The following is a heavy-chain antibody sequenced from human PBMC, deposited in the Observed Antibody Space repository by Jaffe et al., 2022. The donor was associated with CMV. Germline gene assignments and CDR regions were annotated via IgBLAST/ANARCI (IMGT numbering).Heavy chain of an antibody. D-gene: IGHD4-17*01. CDR3: ARATVSGVAGPHIFVV. CDR2: INAGNGNT. Sequence: QVQLVQSGAEVKKPGASVKVSCKASGYTFTSYAMHWVRQAPGQRLEWMGWINAGNGNTKYSQKFQGRVTITRDTSASTAYMELSSLRSEDTAVYYCARATVSGVAGPHIFVVWGQGTLVTVSS. J-gene: IGHJ4*02. V-gene: IGHV1-3*01. CDR1: GYTFTSYA.